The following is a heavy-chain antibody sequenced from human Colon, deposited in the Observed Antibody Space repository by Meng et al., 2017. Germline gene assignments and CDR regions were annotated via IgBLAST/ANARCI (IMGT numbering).Heavy chain of an antibody. J-gene: IGHJ1*01. Sequence: GESLKISCQGSEYSFTSYFIAWVRQMPGKGLEWMGSIYPGDSDTRYSPSFQGQVTISVDKSNSTAYLQWGSLKASDSGMYFCARVGTTYSSAFPHWGQGTLVTVSS. V-gene: IGHV5-51*01. CDR3: ARVGTTYSSAFPH. CDR2: IYPGDSDT. CDR1: EYSFTSYF. D-gene: IGHD6-19*01.